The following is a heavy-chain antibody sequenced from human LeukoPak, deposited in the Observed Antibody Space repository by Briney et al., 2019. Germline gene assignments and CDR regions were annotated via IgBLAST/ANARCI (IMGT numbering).Heavy chain of an antibody. CDR3: ARQYCSSTSCSLYYFDY. CDR2: IIPIFGTA. J-gene: IGHJ4*02. D-gene: IGHD2-2*01. CDR1: GGTFSSYA. Sequence: SVKVSCKASGGTFSSYAISWVRQAPGQGLEWMGGIIPIFGTANYAQKFQGRVTITADESTSTAYMELGSLRSEDTAVYYCARQYCSSTSCSLYYFDYWGQGTLVTVSS. V-gene: IGHV1-69*13.